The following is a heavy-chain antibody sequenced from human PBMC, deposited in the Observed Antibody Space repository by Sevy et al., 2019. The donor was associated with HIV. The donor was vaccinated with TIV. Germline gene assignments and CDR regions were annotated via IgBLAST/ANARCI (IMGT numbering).Heavy chain of an antibody. Sequence: GGSLRLSCAASGFTFSSYDMHWVRHATGKGLEWVSAIGTAGDTYYPGSVKGRFTISRENAKNSLYLQMNSLRAGDTAVYYCARVSPNGSFIDYWGQGTLVTVSS. D-gene: IGHD1-26*01. J-gene: IGHJ4*02. CDR2: IGTAGDT. V-gene: IGHV3-13*01. CDR3: ARVSPNGSFIDY. CDR1: GFTFSSYD.